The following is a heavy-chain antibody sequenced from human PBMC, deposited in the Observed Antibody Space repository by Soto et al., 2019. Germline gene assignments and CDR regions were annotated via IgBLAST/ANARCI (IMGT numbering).Heavy chain of an antibody. V-gene: IGHV4-59*01. D-gene: IGHD2-8*01. J-gene: IGHJ5*02. CDR2: IYYSGGT. CDR1: GGSISSYY. Sequence: SGTLSLTCTVSGGSISSYYWSWIRQPPGKGLEWIGDIYYSGGTNYNPSLKSRVTISVDTSKNQFSLKLSSVTAADTAVYYCAGGDDIVLFDPWGQGTLVTVSS. CDR3: AGGDDIVLFDP.